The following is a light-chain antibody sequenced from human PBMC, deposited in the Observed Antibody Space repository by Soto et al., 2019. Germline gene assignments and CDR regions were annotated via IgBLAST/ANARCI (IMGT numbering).Light chain of an antibody. CDR3: HQYDSWT. J-gene: IGKJ1*01. CDR2: GAS. CDR1: QSISSSL. Sequence: EIVLTQSPGTLSLSPGERATLSCRASQSISSSLLPWYQQKPGQAPRLLIYGASTRATGIPARFSGSGSGTDFTLTISRLEPEDFAVYYCHQYDSWTFGQGTKVDIK. V-gene: IGKV3-20*01.